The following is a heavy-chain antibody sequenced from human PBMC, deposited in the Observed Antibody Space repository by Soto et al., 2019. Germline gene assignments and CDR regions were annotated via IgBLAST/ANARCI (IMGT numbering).Heavy chain of an antibody. CDR1: GFTFTSSA. CDR3: AADRYCSSTSCYVFDY. CDR2: IVVGSGNT. Sequence: SVKXSCKASGFTFTSSAMQWVRQARGQRLEWIGWIVVGSGNTNYAQKFQERVTITRDMSTSTAYMELSSLRSEDTAVYYCAADRYCSSTSCYVFDYWGQGTLVTVSS. J-gene: IGHJ4*02. D-gene: IGHD2-2*01. V-gene: IGHV1-58*02.